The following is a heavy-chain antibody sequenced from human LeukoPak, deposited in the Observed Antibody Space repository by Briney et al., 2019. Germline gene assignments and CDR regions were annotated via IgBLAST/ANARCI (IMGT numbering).Heavy chain of an antibody. Sequence: PSETLSLTCTVSGGSISSSSYYWGWIRQPPGKGLEWIGSIYYSGSTYYNPSLKSRVTISVDTSKNQFSLKLSSVTAADTAVYYRARHFSFNGGNGDYWGQGTLVTVSS. CDR1: GGSISSSSYY. V-gene: IGHV4-39*01. D-gene: IGHD4-23*01. CDR2: IYYSGST. CDR3: ARHFSFNGGNGDY. J-gene: IGHJ4*02.